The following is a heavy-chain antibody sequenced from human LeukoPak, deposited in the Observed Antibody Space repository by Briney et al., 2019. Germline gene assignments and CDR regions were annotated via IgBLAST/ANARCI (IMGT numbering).Heavy chain of an antibody. Sequence: PGGSLRLSCAAPGFTFSNAWMSWVRQAPGKGLEWVGRIKSKTDGGTTDYAAPVKGRFTISRDDSKNTLYLQMNSLKTEDTAVYYCTTGLIAVAGTGSWGQGTLVTVSS. J-gene: IGHJ5*02. V-gene: IGHV3-15*01. CDR3: TTGLIAVAGTGS. CDR1: GFTFSNAW. D-gene: IGHD6-19*01. CDR2: IKSKTDGGTT.